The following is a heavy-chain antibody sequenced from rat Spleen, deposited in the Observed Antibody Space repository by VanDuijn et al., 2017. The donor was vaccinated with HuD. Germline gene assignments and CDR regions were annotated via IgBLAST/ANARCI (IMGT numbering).Heavy chain of an antibody. CDR3: ARKAIRGFDY. Sequence: EIQLQESGPGLVKPSQSLSLTCSVTGYPITRGYDWSWIRKFPGNKMESMGYISYSGSTNYNPSLKSRVSITRDTSKNQFFLQLNSVITEDTATYYCARKAIRGFDYWGQGVMVTVSS. J-gene: IGHJ2*01. V-gene: IGHV3-4*01. CDR1: GYPITRGYD. CDR2: ISYSGST. D-gene: IGHD4-3*01.